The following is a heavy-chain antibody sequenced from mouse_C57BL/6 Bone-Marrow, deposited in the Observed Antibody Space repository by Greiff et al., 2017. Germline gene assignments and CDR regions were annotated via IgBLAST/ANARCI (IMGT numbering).Heavy chain of an antibody. Sequence: QVQLKESGAELVRPGTSVKLSCKASGYTFTNYWIGWVKQRPGHGLEWIGGLYPGGGYTNYNEKFKGKATLTADKSSSTAYMQFSSLTSEDSAIYYGAIWWLYCYGKTWYFDVGGTGTTVTVSS. V-gene: IGHV1-63*01. CDR2: LYPGGGYT. J-gene: IGHJ1*03. CDR1: GYTFTNYW. CDR3: AIWWLYCYGKTWYFDV. D-gene: IGHD1-1*01.